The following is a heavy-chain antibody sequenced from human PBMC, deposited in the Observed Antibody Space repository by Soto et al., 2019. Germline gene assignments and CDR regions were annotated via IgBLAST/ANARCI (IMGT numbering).Heavy chain of an antibody. CDR1: GYTFTSYG. V-gene: IGHV1-18*04. J-gene: IGHJ4*02. D-gene: IGHD1-26*01. CDR3: ARVLRLGIVGATRAFDY. Sequence: GASVKVSCKASGYTFTSYGISWVRQAPGQGLEWMGWISAYNGNTNYAQKLQGRVTMTTDTSTSTAYMELRSLRSDDTAVYYCARVLRLGIVGATRAFDYWGQGTLVTVSS. CDR2: ISAYNGNT.